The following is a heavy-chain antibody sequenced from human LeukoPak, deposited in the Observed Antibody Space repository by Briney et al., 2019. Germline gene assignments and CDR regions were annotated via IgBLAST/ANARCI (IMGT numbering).Heavy chain of an antibody. CDR3: ARELRTFDS. CDR1: GFTFSSYE. V-gene: IGHV3-7*01. D-gene: IGHD3-16*01. Sequence: GGSLRLSCAASGFTFSSYEMNWVRQAPGKGLEWVANIKHNGDELNYVDSVEDRFTISRDNAKNSLYLHMTSLRAEDTAVYYCARELRTFDSWGQGTLVTVSS. J-gene: IGHJ4*02. CDR2: IKHNGDEL.